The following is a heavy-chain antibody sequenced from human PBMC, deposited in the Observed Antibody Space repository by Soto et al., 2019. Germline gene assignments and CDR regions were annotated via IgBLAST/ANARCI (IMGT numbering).Heavy chain of an antibody. CDR1: GGSINSNNYY. Sequence: SETLSLTSTVSGGSINSNNYYWAWIRQPPEKGLAWIASIYYDGSTYYNPSLKSRVTISIDTSKNQFSLRLRSVTAADTAIYYCAKVVVAATRHTDFDSWGQGTLVTVSS. J-gene: IGHJ4*02. D-gene: IGHD2-15*01. V-gene: IGHV4-39*01. CDR2: IYYDGST. CDR3: AKVVVAATRHTDFDS.